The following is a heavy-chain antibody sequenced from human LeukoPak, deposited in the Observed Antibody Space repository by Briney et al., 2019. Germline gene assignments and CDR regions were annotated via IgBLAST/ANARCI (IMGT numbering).Heavy chain of an antibody. CDR3: ARARIQLWLPDY. J-gene: IGHJ4*02. CDR1: GFTFSSYS. D-gene: IGHD5-18*01. CDR2: ISSSSSYI. V-gene: IGHV3-21*01. Sequence: GGSLRLSCAASGFTFSSYSMNWVRQAPGKGLEWVSSISSSSSYIYYPDSVKGRFTISRDNANNSLYLQMNSLRAEDTAVYYCARARIQLWLPDYWGQGTLVTVSS.